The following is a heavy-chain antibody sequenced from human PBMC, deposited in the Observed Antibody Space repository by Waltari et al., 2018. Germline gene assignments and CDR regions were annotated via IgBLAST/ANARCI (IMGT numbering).Heavy chain of an antibody. Sequence: QVQLVESGGGVVQPGGSLRLSCAASGFTFSSYGMHWVRQAPGKGLEWVAFIRYDGSKKYYADSVKGRFTISRDNSKNTLYLQMNSLRAEDTAVYYCAKDSSRYYYYYMDVWGKGTTVTVSS. CDR3: AKDSSRYYYYYMDV. V-gene: IGHV3-30*02. CDR2: IRYDGSKK. J-gene: IGHJ6*03. CDR1: GFTFSSYG.